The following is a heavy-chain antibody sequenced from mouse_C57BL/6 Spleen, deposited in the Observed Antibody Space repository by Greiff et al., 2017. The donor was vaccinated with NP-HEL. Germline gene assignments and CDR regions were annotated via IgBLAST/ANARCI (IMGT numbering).Heavy chain of an antibody. Sequence: EVKLQESGAELVRPGASVKLSCTASGFNIKDDYMHWVKQRPEQGLEWIGWIDPENGDTEYASKFQGKATITADTSSNTAYLQLSSLTSEDTAVYYCTTGFAAYWGQGTLVTVSA. CDR3: TTGFAAY. CDR1: GFNIKDDY. J-gene: IGHJ3*01. CDR2: IDPENGDT. V-gene: IGHV14-4*01.